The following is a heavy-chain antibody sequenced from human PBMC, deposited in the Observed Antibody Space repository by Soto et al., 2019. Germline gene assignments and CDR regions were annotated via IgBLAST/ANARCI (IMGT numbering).Heavy chain of an antibody. CDR2: IYYSGTT. CDR3: ARADGDYVVGY. CDR1: GGSINSGAHY. Sequence: QVQLQESGPGLVKPSQTLSLTCTVSGGSINSGAHYWTWIRQHPGKGLEWIGYIYYSGTTFYNPSLTSRVTLSVDPAKNQFSLKLSSVTAADTAVYYRARADGDYVVGYWCQGTLVTVFS. J-gene: IGHJ4*02. D-gene: IGHD4-17*01. V-gene: IGHV4-31*03.